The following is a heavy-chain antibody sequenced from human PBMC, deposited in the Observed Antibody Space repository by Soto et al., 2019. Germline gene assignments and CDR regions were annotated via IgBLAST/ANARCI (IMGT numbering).Heavy chain of an antibody. CDR2: IYHSGST. CDR3: ARDSYYDILTGYYEINWVDP. CDR1: GYSISSGYY. V-gene: IGHV4-38-2*02. Sequence: SETLSLTCAVSGYSISSGYYWGWIRQPPGKGLEWIGSIYHSGSTYYNPSLKSRVTISVDTSKNQFSLKLSSVTAADTAVYYCARDSYYDILTGYYEINWVDPWGQGTLVTVSS. D-gene: IGHD3-9*01. J-gene: IGHJ5*02.